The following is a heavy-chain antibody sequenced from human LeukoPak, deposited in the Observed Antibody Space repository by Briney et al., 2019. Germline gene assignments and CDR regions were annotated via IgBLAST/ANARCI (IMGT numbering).Heavy chain of an antibody. V-gene: IGHV1-69*04. Sequence: SVKVSCKASGGTFSSYAISWVRQAPGQGLEWMGRIIPILGIANYAQKFQGRVTITADKSTSTAYMELSSLRSEDTAVYCCARDPTGYQLGGDYWGQGTLVTVSS. CDR1: GGTFSSYA. D-gene: IGHD3-16*01. J-gene: IGHJ4*02. CDR3: ARDPTGYQLGGDY. CDR2: IIPILGIA.